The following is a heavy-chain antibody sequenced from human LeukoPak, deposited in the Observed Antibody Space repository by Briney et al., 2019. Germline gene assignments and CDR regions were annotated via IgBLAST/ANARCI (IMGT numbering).Heavy chain of an antibody. CDR2: INPNSGGT. D-gene: IGHD3-22*01. V-gene: IGHV1-2*02. CDR3: ARGGYYYDSSGPTPPDY. Sequence: ASVKVSCKASGYTFIGYYMHWVRQAPGQGLEWMGWINPNSGGTNYAQKFQGRVTMTRDTSISTAYMELSRLRSDDTAVYYCARGGYYYDSSGPTPPDYWGQGTLVTVSS. CDR1: GYTFIGYY. J-gene: IGHJ4*02.